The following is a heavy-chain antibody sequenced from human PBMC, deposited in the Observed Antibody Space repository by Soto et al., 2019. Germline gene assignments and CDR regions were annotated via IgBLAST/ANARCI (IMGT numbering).Heavy chain of an antibody. Sequence: QVQLVQSGAEVKKPGSSVKVSCKASGGTFSNYAISWVRQAPGQGLEWMGGIIPIFGTANYAQKFQGRVTITADESTCTAYMELSSRRSEDTAIYYCAVGSVDIVPTGMKPFDPWGQGTLVTVSS. D-gene: IGHD5-12*01. CDR1: GGTFSNYA. CDR3: AVGSVDIVPTGMKPFDP. CDR2: IIPIFGTA. V-gene: IGHV1-69*12. J-gene: IGHJ5*02.